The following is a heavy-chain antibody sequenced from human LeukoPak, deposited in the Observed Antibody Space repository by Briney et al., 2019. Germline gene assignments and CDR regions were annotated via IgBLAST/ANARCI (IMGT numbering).Heavy chain of an antibody. CDR3: ASGGEFRGSAFDI. J-gene: IGHJ3*02. CDR2: INPTSGRT. Sequence: ASVKVSCKASTYIFNKYYIHWVRQAPGRGLEWTGIINPTSGRTSYAQNFQARVTMTRDMSTNTMYLDLSSLKSDDTAVYYCASGGEFRGSAFDIWGQGTTVIVSS. CDR1: TYIFNKYY. D-gene: IGHD3-10*01. V-gene: IGHV1-46*02.